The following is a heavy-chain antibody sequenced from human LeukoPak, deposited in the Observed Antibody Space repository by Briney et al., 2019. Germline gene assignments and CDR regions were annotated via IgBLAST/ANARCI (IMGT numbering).Heavy chain of an antibody. CDR1: GFTFSNYA. D-gene: IGHD3-10*01. V-gene: IGHV3-23*01. J-gene: IGHJ6*02. CDR3: AKGRELWSTLGYYYYGMDV. CDR2: ISDSGGRT. Sequence: GGSLRLSCAASGFTFSNYAMSWVRQAPGKGLEWVSTISDSGGRTYYADSVKGRFTISRDNSKNTLYLQMNSLRAEDTAVYYCAKGRELWSTLGYYYYGMDVWGQGTTVTVSS.